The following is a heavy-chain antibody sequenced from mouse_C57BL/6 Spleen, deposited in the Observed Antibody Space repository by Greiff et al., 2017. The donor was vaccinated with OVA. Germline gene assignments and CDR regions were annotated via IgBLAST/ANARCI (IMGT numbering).Heavy chain of an antibody. Sequence: QVQLKQPGAELVRPGSSVKLSCKASGYTFTSYWMHWVKQRPIQGLEWIGNIDPSDSETHYNQKFKDKATLTVDKSSSTAYMQLSSLTSEDSAVYYCARSTVVAPHFDYWGQGTTLTVSS. CDR1: GYTFTSYW. V-gene: IGHV1-52*01. D-gene: IGHD1-1*01. J-gene: IGHJ2*01. CDR3: ARSTVVAPHFDY. CDR2: IDPSDSET.